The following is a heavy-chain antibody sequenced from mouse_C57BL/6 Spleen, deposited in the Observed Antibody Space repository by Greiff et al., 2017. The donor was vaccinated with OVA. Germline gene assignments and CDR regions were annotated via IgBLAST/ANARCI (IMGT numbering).Heavy chain of an antibody. CDR2: ISYDGSN. CDR3: ARGGMDYAMDY. Sequence: ESGPGLVKPSQSLSLTCSVTGYSITSGYYWNWIRQFPGNKLEWMGYISYDGSNNYNPSLKNRISITRDTSKNQFFLKLNSVTTEDTATYYCARGGMDYAMDYWGQGTSVTVSS. CDR1: GYSITSGYY. D-gene: IGHD2-10*02. J-gene: IGHJ4*01. V-gene: IGHV3-6*01.